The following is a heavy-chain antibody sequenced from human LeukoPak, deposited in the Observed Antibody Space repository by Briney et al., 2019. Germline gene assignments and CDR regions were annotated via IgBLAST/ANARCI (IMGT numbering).Heavy chain of an antibody. CDR3: AKSQQRWLARFDY. CDR2: ISYDGSNK. CDR1: GFTFRSYG. Sequence: GGSLRLSCAASGFTFRSYGMHWVRQAPGKGLEGVAVISYDGSNKYYADSGKGRFTISGDNSKNTLYLQMNSLTAEDTAVYYCAKSQQRWLARFDYGGQGTLVTVSS. V-gene: IGHV3-30*18. J-gene: IGHJ4*02. D-gene: IGHD6-19*01.